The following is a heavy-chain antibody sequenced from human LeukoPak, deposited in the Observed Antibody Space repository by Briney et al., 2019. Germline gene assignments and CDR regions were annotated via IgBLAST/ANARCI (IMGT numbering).Heavy chain of an antibody. V-gene: IGHV3-15*01. D-gene: IGHD3-22*01. CDR3: TTATHYYDSSGYQYYFDY. Sequence: GGSLRLSCAASGFTFSNAWMSWVRQAPGKGLEWVGRIKSKTDGGTTDYAAPVKGRFTISRDDSKNTLYLQMNSLKTEDTAVYYCTTATHYYDSSGYQYYFDYWGQGTLVTVSS. CDR2: IKSKTDGGTT. J-gene: IGHJ4*02. CDR1: GFTFSNAW.